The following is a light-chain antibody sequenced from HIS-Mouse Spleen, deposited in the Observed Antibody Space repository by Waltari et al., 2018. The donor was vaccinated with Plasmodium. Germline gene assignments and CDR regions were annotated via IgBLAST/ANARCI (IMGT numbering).Light chain of an antibody. Sequence: QSALTPPASVSGSPGQSITISCTGTSSDGRSYNLVSCYQQHQGKAPKLMIYEGSKRPSGVSNRFSGSKSGNTASLTISGLQAEDEADYYCCSYAGSSTFVVFGGGTKLTVL. CDR1: SSDGRSYNL. CDR2: EGS. J-gene: IGLJ2*01. CDR3: CSYAGSSTFVV. V-gene: IGLV2-23*03.